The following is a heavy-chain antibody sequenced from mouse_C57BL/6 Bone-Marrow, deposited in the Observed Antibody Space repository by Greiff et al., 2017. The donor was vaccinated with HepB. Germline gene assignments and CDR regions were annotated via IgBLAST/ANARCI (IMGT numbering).Heavy chain of an antibody. CDR3: TTDWFAY. CDR1: GFNIKDDY. J-gene: IGHJ3*01. V-gene: IGHV14-4*01. CDR2: IDPENGDT. Sequence: EVQLQESGAELVRPGASVKLSCTASGFNIKDDYMHWVKQRPEQGLEWIGWIDPENGDTEYASKFQGKATITADTSFNTAYLQLSSLTSEDTAVYYCTTDWFAYWGQGTLVTVSA.